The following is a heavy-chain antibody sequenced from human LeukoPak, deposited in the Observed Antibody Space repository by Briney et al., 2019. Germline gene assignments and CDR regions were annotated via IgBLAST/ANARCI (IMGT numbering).Heavy chain of an antibody. Sequence: PGGSLRLSCAASGFTFSSCAMSWVRQAPGKGLEWVSAISGSGGSTYYADSVKGRFTISRDNSKNTLYLQMNSLRAEDTAVYYCAKALTSPYYDILTGYLYYYYFDYWGQGTLVTVSS. CDR2: ISGSGGST. D-gene: IGHD3-9*01. CDR3: AKALTSPYYDILTGYLYYYYFDY. CDR1: GFTFSSCA. J-gene: IGHJ4*02. V-gene: IGHV3-23*01.